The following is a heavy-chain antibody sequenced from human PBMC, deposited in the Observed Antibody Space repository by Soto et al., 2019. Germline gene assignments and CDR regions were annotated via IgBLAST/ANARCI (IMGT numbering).Heavy chain of an antibody. CDR1: GGTFSSYT. D-gene: IGHD6-19*01. CDR2: IIPILGIA. J-gene: IGHJ4*02. Sequence: QVQLVQSGAEVKKPGSSVKVSCKASGGTFSSYTISWVRQAPGQGLEWRGRIIPILGIANYAQKFQGRVTITADKATSTAYMELSRLRSDDTAVYYCARRLERRSSGWYGEFDYLGQGTLVTVSS. CDR3: ARRLERRSSGWYGEFDY. V-gene: IGHV1-69*02.